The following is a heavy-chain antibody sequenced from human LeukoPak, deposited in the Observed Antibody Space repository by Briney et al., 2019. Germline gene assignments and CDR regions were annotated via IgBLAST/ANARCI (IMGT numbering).Heavy chain of an antibody. Sequence: PSETLSLTCTVSGGSNSSSSYYWGWIRQPPGKGLEWIGSIYYSGSTYYNPSLKSRVTISVDTSKNQFSLKLSSVTAADTAVYYCARQSGFYSNSSYYYYGMDVWGQGTTVTVSS. CDR2: IYYSGST. CDR3: ARQSGFYSNSSYYYYGMDV. D-gene: IGHD4-11*01. J-gene: IGHJ6*02. V-gene: IGHV4-39*01. CDR1: GGSNSSSSYY.